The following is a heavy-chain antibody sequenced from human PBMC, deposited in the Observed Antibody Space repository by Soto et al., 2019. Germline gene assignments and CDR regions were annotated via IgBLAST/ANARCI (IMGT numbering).Heavy chain of an antibody. Sequence: GGSLRLSCAASGFTFTNFAMNWVRQAPGKGLEWVSVISGTGDTTYNADSVKGRFTISRDNSMNTAFLQMNSLRAEDTALYYCAKGYCSSTSCSLDYWGQGTLVTVSS. V-gene: IGHV3-23*01. CDR1: GFTFTNFA. J-gene: IGHJ4*02. CDR2: ISGTGDTT. D-gene: IGHD2-2*01. CDR3: AKGYCSSTSCSLDY.